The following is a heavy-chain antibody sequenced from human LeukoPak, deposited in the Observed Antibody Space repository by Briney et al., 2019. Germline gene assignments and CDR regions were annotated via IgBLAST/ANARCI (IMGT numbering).Heavy chain of an antibody. J-gene: IGHJ4*02. CDR2: ISSSSSYI. CDR1: GFTFSDYY. V-gene: IGHV3-11*06. Sequence: GGSLRLSCAAPGFTFSDYYMSWIRQAPGKGLEWVSSISSSSSYIYYADSVKGRFTISRDNSKNTLYLQMNSLRAEDTAVYYCAREEGKGLRYCSSTSCYRVGYYFDYWGQGTLVTVSS. D-gene: IGHD2-2*01. CDR3: AREEGKGLRYCSSTSCYRVGYYFDY.